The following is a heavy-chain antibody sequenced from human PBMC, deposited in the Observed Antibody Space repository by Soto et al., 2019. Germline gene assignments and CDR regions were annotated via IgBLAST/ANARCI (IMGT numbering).Heavy chain of an antibody. J-gene: IGHJ4*02. D-gene: IGHD6-13*01. CDR3: ARETGYSSSLDY. CDR2: ISRSGSTI. CDR1: GFIFSSYE. V-gene: IGHV3-48*03. Sequence: EVQLVESGGGLVQPGGSPRLSCAASGFIFSSYEMNWVRQAPGKGLEWVSYISRSGSTIYYADSVKGRFTISRDNAKNSLYLQMNSLRAEDTAVYYCARETGYSSSLDYWGQGTLVTVSS.